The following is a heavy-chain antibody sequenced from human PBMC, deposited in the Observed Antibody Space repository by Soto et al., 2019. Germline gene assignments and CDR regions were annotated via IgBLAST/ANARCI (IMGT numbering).Heavy chain of an antibody. CDR1: GFTFSSYS. CDR3: ATSLAVQLGYYGMDV. D-gene: IGHD6-6*01. V-gene: IGHV3-21*01. Sequence: PGGSLRLSCAASGFTFSSYSLNWVRQAPGKGLEWVSSISGGGRDIKYGDSVKGRFIISRDNAMDSLHLQMYSLRADDTAIYFCATSLAVQLGYYGMDVWGQGTTVTVSS. CDR2: ISGGGRDI. J-gene: IGHJ6*02.